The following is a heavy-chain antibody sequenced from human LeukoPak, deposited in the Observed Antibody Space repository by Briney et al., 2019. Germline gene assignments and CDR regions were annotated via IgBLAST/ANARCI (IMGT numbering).Heavy chain of an antibody. D-gene: IGHD2/OR15-2a*01. Sequence: GGSLRLSCAASGFTFRDFSMHWVRQAPGKGLEWVSLVSGDGGVTDYADSVKGRFTISRDNSKNSLYLQTSRLRVEDTAFYYCAKGNNSLSFNFDYWGQGTLVTVSS. V-gene: IGHV3-43*02. CDR3: AKGNNSLSFNFDY. CDR2: VSGDGGVT. CDR1: GFTFRDFS. J-gene: IGHJ4*02.